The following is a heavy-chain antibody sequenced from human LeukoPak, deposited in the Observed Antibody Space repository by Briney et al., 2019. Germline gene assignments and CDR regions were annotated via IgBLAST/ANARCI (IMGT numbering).Heavy chain of an antibody. D-gene: IGHD2-15*01. V-gene: IGHV3-15*01. Sequence: GGSLRLSCAVSGITFSNAWMTWVRQAPGRGLEWVGRIKSKTDGGTTDCAAPVTGRFTISRDDSRNTLYLQMNSLRAEDTAVYYCAREYCSGGSCYSFDYWGQGTLVTVSS. CDR1: GITFSNAW. CDR3: AREYCSGGSCYSFDY. J-gene: IGHJ4*02. CDR2: IKSKTDGGTT.